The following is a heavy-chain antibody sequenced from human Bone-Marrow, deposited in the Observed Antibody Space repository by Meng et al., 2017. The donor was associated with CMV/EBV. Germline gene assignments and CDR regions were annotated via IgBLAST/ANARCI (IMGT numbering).Heavy chain of an antibody. J-gene: IGHJ6*02. V-gene: IGHV1-69*05. CDR3: ATAAGTSYYYYGMDV. CDR1: GGTFSRYS. CDR2: IIPVFGTA. D-gene: IGHD6-13*01. Sequence: SVKVSCKASGGTFSRYSISWVRQAPGQGLEWMGGIIPVFGTANYAQKFQGRVTISTDESTSTAHMGLSSLRSEDTAMYYCATAAGTSYYYYGMDVWGQGTTVTVSS.